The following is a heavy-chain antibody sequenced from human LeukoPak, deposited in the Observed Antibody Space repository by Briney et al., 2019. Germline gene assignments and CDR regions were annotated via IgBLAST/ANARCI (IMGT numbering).Heavy chain of an antibody. CDR2: IIPIFGTA. CDR3: APDYYDSSGYYYCFDY. D-gene: IGHD3-22*01. CDR1: GGTFSSYA. V-gene: IGHV1-69*05. J-gene: IGHJ4*02. Sequence: SVKVSCKASGGTFSSYAISWVRQAPGQGLEWMGGIIPIFGTANYAQKFQGRVTITTDESTSTAYMELSSLRSEDTAVYYCAPDYYDSSGYYYCFDYWGQGTLVTVSS.